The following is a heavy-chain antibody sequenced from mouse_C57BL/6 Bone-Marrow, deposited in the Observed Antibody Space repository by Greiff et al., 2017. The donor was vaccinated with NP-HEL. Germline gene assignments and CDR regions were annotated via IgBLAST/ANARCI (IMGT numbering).Heavy chain of an antibody. J-gene: IGHJ2*01. D-gene: IGHD1-1*01. CDR2: INPNNGGT. V-gene: IGHV1-26*01. CDR3: FLITTVPGYFDY. Sequence: VQLQQSGPELVKPGASVKISCKASGYTFTDYYMNWVKQSHGKSLEWIGDINPNNGGTSYNQKFKGKATLTVDKSSSTAYMELRSLTSEDSAVYYCFLITTVPGYFDYWGQGTTLTVSS. CDR1: GYTFTDYY.